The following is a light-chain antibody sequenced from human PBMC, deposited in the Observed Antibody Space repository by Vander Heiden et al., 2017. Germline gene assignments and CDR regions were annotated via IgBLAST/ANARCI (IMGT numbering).Light chain of an antibody. CDR1: QSVSSY. Sequence: IVLTHSPATLSLSPWERATLSCRPSQSVSSYLAWYQQKPGQAPRLLIYDASNRATGIPARFSGSGSGTDFTLTISSLEPEDFAVYYCQQHSNSPPYTFGQGTRLEIK. CDR2: DAS. J-gene: IGKJ5*01. V-gene: IGKV3-11*01. CDR3: QQHSNSPPYT.